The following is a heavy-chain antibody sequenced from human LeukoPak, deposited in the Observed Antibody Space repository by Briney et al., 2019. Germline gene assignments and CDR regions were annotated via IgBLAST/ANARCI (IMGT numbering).Heavy chain of an antibody. J-gene: IGHJ4*02. Sequence: GGSLTLSWAASGFTFNVYSMKWVRQAAGKGREWVSFISSTLYSNIYYADSVKGRFTISRDTYKNPLYLQMNSLRAEDTAVYYCAKERLDGYTSGYWGQGTLVTVSS. V-gene: IGHV3-48*01. CDR3: AKERLDGYTSGY. D-gene: IGHD5-24*01. CDR1: GFTFNVYS. CDR2: ISSTLYSNI.